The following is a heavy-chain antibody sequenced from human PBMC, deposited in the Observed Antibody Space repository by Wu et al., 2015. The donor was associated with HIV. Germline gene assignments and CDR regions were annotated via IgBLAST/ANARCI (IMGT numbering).Heavy chain of an antibody. D-gene: IGHD2-2*02. J-gene: IGHJ4*02. Sequence: QVQLVQSGAEVKKPGSSVKVSCTASGGTFSTYAISWVRQAPGQGLEWIGGIIPIFGTPNYTQNFQGRVTITADESTNTAYLELSSLRSEDTAVYYCARAMGIPTAILSFDYWGQGTLVTVSS. CDR3: ARAMGIPTAILSFDY. CDR2: IIPIFGTP. V-gene: IGHV1-69*12. CDR1: GGTFSTYA.